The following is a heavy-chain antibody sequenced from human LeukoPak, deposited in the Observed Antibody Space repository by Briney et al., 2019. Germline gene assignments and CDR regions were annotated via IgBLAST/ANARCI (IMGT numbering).Heavy chain of an antibody. CDR3: ATYSITGAWAEYFLH. D-gene: IGHD2/OR15-2a*01. Sequence: SETLSLTCTVSGGSISSYYWSWVRQPAGKGLEWIGRIHISGTTNYNPSLKSRVTMSIDTSKNQFSLKLSSVTAADTAVYYCATYSITGAWAEYFLHWGQGTLVTVSS. CDR2: IHISGTT. V-gene: IGHV4-4*07. J-gene: IGHJ1*01. CDR1: GGSISSYY.